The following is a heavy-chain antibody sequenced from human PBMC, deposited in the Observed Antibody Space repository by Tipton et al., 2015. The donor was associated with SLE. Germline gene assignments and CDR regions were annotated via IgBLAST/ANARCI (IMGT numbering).Heavy chain of an antibody. D-gene: IGHD3-10*01. CDR2: ISYDGSKK. J-gene: IGHJ5*02. Sequence: SLRLSCAASGLTFSTYAMHWVRQAPGKGLEWVAVISYDGSKKYYADSVKGRFTISRDNSKNTLYLQMNSLRPDDTAVYYCARVGFDYYGSGSFQFDPWGQGTLVSVSS. V-gene: IGHV3-30*03. CDR3: ARVGFDYYGSGSFQFDP. CDR1: GLTFSTYA.